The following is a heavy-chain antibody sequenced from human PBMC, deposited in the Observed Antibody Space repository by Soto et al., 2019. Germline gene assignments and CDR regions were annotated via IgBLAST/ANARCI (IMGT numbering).Heavy chain of an antibody. J-gene: IGHJ6*03. Sequence: SETLSLTCTVSGGSISSGGYYWSWIRQHPGKGLEWIGYIYYSGSTYYNPSLKSRVTISVDTSKNQFSLKLSSVTAADTAVYYCARDRTGSHYMDVWGKGTTVTVSS. D-gene: IGHD1-1*01. CDR1: GGSISSGGYY. V-gene: IGHV4-31*03. CDR2: IYYSGST. CDR3: ARDRTGSHYMDV.